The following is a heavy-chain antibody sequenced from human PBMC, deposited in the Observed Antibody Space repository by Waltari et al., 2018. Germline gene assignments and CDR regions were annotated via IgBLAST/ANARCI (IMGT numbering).Heavy chain of an antibody. CDR3: ARAHDAFDI. J-gene: IGHJ3*02. Sequence: EVQLVESGGGLIQPGGSLRLSCAASGFTVSSNYMRWVRQAPGKGRDGVSVMMRGGGTYYPDSVKGRFTNSRDNSKNALYLQRNSLRAEDTAVYYCARAHDAFDIWGQGTMVTVSS. V-gene: IGHV3-53*01. CDR1: GFTVSSNY. CDR2: MMRGGGT.